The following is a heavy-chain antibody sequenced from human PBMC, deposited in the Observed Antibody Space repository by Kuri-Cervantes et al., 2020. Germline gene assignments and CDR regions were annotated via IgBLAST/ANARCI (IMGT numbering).Heavy chain of an antibody. CDR1: GGSISSSSYY. D-gene: IGHD6-13*01. J-gene: IGHJ4*02. Sequence: SETLSLTCTVSGGSISSSSYYWGWIRQPPGKGLEWIGSIYYSGSTYYNPSLKSRVTISVDTSKNQFSLKLSSVTAADTAVYYCARVRAAAGKQFDYWGQGTLVTVSS. V-gene: IGHV4-39*01. CDR2: IYYSGST. CDR3: ARVRAAAGKQFDY.